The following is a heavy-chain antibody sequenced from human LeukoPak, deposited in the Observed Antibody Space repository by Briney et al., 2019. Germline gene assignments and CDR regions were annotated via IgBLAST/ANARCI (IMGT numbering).Heavy chain of an antibody. CDR1: GGSISSYY. J-gene: IGHJ4*02. CDR2: IYYSGST. V-gene: IGHV4-59*01. D-gene: IGHD3-10*01. CDR3: AREGCYYGSGSYSSWFDY. Sequence: PSETLSLTCTVSGGSISSYYWSWIRQPPGKGLEWIGYIYYSGSTNYNPSLKSRVTISVDASKNQFSLKLSSVTAADTAVYYCAREGCYYGSGSYSSWFDYWGQGTLVTVSS.